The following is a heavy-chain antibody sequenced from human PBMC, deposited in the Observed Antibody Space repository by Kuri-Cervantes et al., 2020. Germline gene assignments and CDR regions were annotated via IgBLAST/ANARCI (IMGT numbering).Heavy chain of an antibody. J-gene: IGHJ5*02. CDR1: GFTFDDYA. CDR2: ISWNRGSI. Sequence: GGSLRLSCAASGFTFDDYAMHWVRQAPGKGLEWVSGISWNRGSIGYADSVKGRFTISRDNAKNSLYLQMNSLRAEDTAVYYCARDRNDILTGWFDPWGQGTLVTVSS. CDR3: ARDRNDILTGWFDP. V-gene: IGHV3-9*01. D-gene: IGHD3-9*01.